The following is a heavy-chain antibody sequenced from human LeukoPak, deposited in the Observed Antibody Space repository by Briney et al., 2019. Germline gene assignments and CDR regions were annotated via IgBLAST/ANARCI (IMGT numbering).Heavy chain of an antibody. Sequence: ASVKVSCKASGYTFTGYGISWVRQAPGQGLEWMGWISAYNGNTNYAQKLQGRVTMTTDTSTSTAYMELRSLRSDDTAVYYCARLRSSSSYYYYYYMDVWGKGTTVTVSS. D-gene: IGHD6-6*01. J-gene: IGHJ6*03. CDR3: ARLRSSSSYYYYYYMDV. CDR1: GYTFTGYG. V-gene: IGHV1-18*01. CDR2: ISAYNGNT.